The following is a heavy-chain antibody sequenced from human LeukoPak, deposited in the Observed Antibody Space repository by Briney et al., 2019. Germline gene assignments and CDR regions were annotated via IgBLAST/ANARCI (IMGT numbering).Heavy chain of an antibody. Sequence: ASVKVSCKASGYTFTGYYMHWVRQAPGQGLEWMGWINPNSGGTNYAQKFQGRVTMTRDTSISTAYMELSRLRSDDTAVYYCARGSYSNYLSAEYFQHWGQGTLVTVSS. CDR2: INPNSGGT. D-gene: IGHD4-11*01. CDR1: GYTFTGYY. J-gene: IGHJ1*01. V-gene: IGHV1-2*02. CDR3: ARGSYSNYLSAEYFQH.